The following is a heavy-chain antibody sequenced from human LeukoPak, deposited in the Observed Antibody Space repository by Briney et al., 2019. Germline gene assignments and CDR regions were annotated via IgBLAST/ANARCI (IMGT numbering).Heavy chain of an antibody. CDR1: GGSISSYY. D-gene: IGHD6-13*01. V-gene: IGHV4-59*01. CDR2: IYYSGST. J-gene: IGHJ5*02. Sequence: SVTLSLTCTVSGGSISSYYWSWIRQPPGKGLEWIGYIYYSGSTNYNPSLKSRVTISVDTSKNQFSLKLSSVTAADTAVYYCARVRGIAAAGTTRFDPWGQGPLVTVSS. CDR3: ARVRGIAAAGTTRFDP.